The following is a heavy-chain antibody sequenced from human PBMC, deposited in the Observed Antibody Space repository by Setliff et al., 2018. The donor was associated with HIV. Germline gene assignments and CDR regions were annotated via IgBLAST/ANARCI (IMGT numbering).Heavy chain of an antibody. J-gene: IGHJ4*02. CDR1: GFTFSSYS. V-gene: IGHV3-21*01. CDR2: ISSSSSYI. D-gene: IGHD6-13*01. CDR3: ATLPAAIVSSTYYFDY. Sequence: SLRLSCAASGFTFSSYSMNWVRQAPGKGLEWVSSISSSSSYIYYADSVRGRVTISRDTSARTAYMELSSLRAEDTAVYYCATLPAAIVSSTYYFDYWGQGTLVTVSS.